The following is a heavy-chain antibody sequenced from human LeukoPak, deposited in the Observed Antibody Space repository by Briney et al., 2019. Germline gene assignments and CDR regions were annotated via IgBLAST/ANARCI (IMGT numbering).Heavy chain of an antibody. CDR1: GGSISSSSYY. D-gene: IGHD3-10*01. CDR2: IYYSGST. J-gene: IGHJ4*02. CDR3: ARREDYGSGSYFGY. Sequence: PSETLSLTCTVSGGSISSSSYYWGWIRQPPGKGLEWIGRIYYSGSTYYNPSLKSRVTISVDTSKNQFSLKVSSVTAADTAVYYCARREDYGSGSYFGYWGQGTLVTVSS. V-gene: IGHV4-39*01.